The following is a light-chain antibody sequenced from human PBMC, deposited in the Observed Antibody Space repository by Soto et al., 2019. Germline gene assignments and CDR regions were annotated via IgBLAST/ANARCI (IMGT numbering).Light chain of an antibody. CDR3: LQDSNYPLT. Sequence: AIQMTQSPSSLSASVGDRVTITCRASQGIGNDVGWYQQKPGKAPKLLIFAASSLQSGVPSRFSGSGSGTDFTLTISSLLPEDLATYYCLQDSNYPLTFGGGTKVEIK. CDR2: AAS. J-gene: IGKJ4*01. V-gene: IGKV1-6*01. CDR1: QGIGND.